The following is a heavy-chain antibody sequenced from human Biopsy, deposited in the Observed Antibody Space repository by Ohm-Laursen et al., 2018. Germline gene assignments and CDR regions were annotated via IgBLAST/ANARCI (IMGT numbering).Heavy chain of an antibody. D-gene: IGHD4-11*01. CDR1: GFTFNNYG. J-gene: IGHJ4*02. Sequence: SLRLSCTASGFTFNNYGMQWVRQAPGKGLEWVAFIFYDGSNTYYADSVKGRFTISRDNSRDTLYLQMSSLRAEDTAVYYCARGGFFAYSTFDYWGQGALVTVSS. CDR2: IFYDGSNT. CDR3: ARGGFFAYSTFDY. V-gene: IGHV3-30*03.